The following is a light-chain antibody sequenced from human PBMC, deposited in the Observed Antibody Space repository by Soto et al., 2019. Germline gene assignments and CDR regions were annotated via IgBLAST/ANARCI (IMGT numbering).Light chain of an antibody. CDR3: FSFARGGTYV. CDR1: SSDVGSYNL. CDR2: EGS. J-gene: IGLJ1*01. V-gene: IGLV2-23*01. Sequence: QSALTQPASVSVSPGQSLTISCTGTSSDVGSYNLVSWYQQYPGKAPQLMIYEGSKRPSGVSNRFSGSKSGSTASLTISGLQAEDEADYYCFSFARGGTYVFGTGTKLTVL.